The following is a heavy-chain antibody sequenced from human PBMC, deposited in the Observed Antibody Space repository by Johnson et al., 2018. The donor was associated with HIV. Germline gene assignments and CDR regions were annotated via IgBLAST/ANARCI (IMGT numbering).Heavy chain of an antibody. CDR1: GFTVSSNY. V-gene: IGHV3-53*01. CDR3: ARDEAAVRMGANDAFDI. J-gene: IGHJ3*02. D-gene: IGHD6-13*01. Sequence: EVQLVESGGDLIQPGGSLRLSCAASGFTVSSNYMSWVRQAPGKGLEWVSVIYRGGSPYYADSVKGRFTISSDNAKNSLYLQMNSLRAEYTAVYYCARDEAAVRMGANDAFDIWGQGTMVTVSS. CDR2: IYRGGSP.